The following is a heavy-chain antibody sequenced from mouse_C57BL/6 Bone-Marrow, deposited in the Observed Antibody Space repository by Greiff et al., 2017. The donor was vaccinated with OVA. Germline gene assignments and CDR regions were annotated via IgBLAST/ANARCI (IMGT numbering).Heavy chain of an antibody. J-gene: IGHJ4*01. CDR1: GYTFTSYW. CDR3: TKGGNFGRDY. CDR2: IYPGNSDT. V-gene: IGHV1-5*01. Sequence: EVKLVESGTVLARPGASVKLFCKTSGYTFTSYWMHWVKQRPGQGLEWIGAIYPGNSDTSYNQKLKGKAKLTAVTSASTVYMELSSVTNEDSASYYCTKGGNFGRDYWGQGTAVTVSA. D-gene: IGHD2-1*01.